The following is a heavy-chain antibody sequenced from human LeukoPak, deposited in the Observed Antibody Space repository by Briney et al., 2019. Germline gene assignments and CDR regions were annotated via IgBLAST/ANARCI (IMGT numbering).Heavy chain of an antibody. CDR2: ISGSGSTI. CDR3: VKGKQWELPFDC. D-gene: IGHD1-26*01. J-gene: IGHJ4*02. V-gene: IGHV3-48*04. Sequence: GGSLRLSCAASGFTFSSYAMNWVRQAPGKGLEWVSYISGSGSTIYYADSVKGRFTISRDNAKNSLYLQMNSLRAEDTALYYCVKGKQWELPFDCWGQGTLVTVSS. CDR1: GFTFSSYA.